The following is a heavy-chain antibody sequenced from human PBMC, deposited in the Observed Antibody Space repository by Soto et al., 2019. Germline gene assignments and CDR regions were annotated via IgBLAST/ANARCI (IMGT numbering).Heavy chain of an antibody. CDR3: AREYDYDSSGYYYVEGHFYX. CDR2: ISSSGITI. J-gene: IGHJ4*02. Sequence: LRLSCAASGFTFSDYYMSCIRQAPGKGLEWVSYISSSGITIYYAASVNGRFTISRDNAKNSLYLQMNSLRAEDTSVYYCAREYDYDSSGYYYVEGHFYXWGQGTLVTVSX. V-gene: IGHV3-11*01. CDR1: GFTFSDYY. D-gene: IGHD3-22*01.